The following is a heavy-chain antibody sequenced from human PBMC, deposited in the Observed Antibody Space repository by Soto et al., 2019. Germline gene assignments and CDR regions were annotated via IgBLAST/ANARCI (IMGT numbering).Heavy chain of an antibody. Sequence: SVKVSCKASGGTFSSYAISWVRQAPGQGLEWMGGIIPIFGTANYAQKFQGRVTITADESTSTAYMELSSLRSEDTAVYYCARVRDIVALDYYYGMDVWGQGTTVTVS. CDR2: IIPIFGTA. V-gene: IGHV1-69*13. D-gene: IGHD2-15*01. CDR1: GGTFSSYA. CDR3: ARVRDIVALDYYYGMDV. J-gene: IGHJ6*02.